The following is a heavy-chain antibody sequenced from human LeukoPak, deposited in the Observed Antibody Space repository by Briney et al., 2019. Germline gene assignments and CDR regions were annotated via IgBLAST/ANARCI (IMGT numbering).Heavy chain of an antibody. CDR1: GFTFSSYA. D-gene: IGHD2-21*02. V-gene: IGHV3-33*08. J-gene: IGHJ4*02. CDR3: ARDQGVTGSLDY. CDR2: IWYDGSNK. Sequence: PGGSLRLSCAASGFTFSSYAMHWVRQAPGKGLEWVAVIWYDGSNKYYADSVEGRFTISRDNSKNTLYLQMNSLRAEDTAVYYCARDQGVTGSLDYWGQGTLVTVSS.